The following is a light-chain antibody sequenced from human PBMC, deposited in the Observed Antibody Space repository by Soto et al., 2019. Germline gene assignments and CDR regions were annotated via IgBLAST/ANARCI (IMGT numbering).Light chain of an antibody. Sequence: QSVLTQPDSVSGSPGQSITISCTGTAGDVGSYNLVSWYQQRPGKAPKLLIYEATKRPLGLSNRFSGSRSGNTASLTISGLQAEDEADYYCSSYASYISCYVCGPGSKVTVL. CDR2: EAT. CDR3: SSYASYISCYV. J-gene: IGLJ1*01. CDR1: AGDVGSYNL. V-gene: IGLV2-23*01.